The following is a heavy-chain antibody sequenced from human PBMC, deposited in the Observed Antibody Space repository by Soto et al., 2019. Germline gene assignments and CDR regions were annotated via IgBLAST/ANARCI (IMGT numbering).Heavy chain of an antibody. V-gene: IGHV1-18*01. D-gene: IGHD1-26*01. CDR3: GRDEDQWEQRFLDS. CDR1: GHTSRNNG. CDR2: INANNGRT. Sequence: QVRLVQSGAEMGQPGASVKVSCQASGHTSRNNGISWVRQAPGQGLEWMGYINANNGRTNYARKFRDRFTLTTDTFTRTVHMELRNLRSDDSGVYYCGRDEDQWEQRFLDSWGQGTLVTVSS. J-gene: IGHJ4*02.